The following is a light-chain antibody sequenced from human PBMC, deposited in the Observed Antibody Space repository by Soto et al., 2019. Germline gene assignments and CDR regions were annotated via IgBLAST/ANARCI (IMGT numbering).Light chain of an antibody. CDR2: GAS. CDR1: ESVNDY. Sequence: EVVLTQSPATLSLSPGERATLFCRANESVNDYLAWYQQRPGQAPRLLIYGASSRASGIPDRFSGSGSGTDFTLTINRLGPEDSAVYYCQQFDTSPYTFGQGTKLEIK. CDR3: QQFDTSPYT. V-gene: IGKV3-20*01. J-gene: IGKJ2*01.